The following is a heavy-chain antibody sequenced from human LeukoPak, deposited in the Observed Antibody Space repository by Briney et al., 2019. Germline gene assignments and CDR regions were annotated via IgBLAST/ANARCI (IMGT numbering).Heavy chain of an antibody. CDR1: GFTFSNYG. CDR2: IWSDGSNK. J-gene: IGHJ3*02. Sequence: SGGSLRLSCAASGFTFSNYGMHWVRQAPGKGLEWVAVIWSDGSNKYYSDSVKGRFTISRDNAKNSLYLQMNSLRAEDTAVYYCARPYSGYVHDAFDIWGQGTMVTVSS. V-gene: IGHV3-33*03. D-gene: IGHD5-12*01. CDR3: ARPYSGYVHDAFDI.